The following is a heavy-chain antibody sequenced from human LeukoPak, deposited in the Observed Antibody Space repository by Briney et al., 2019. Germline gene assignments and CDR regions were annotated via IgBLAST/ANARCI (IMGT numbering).Heavy chain of an antibody. D-gene: IGHD6-19*01. CDR2: ISSSSSTI. CDR3: ARTRSGWYENWFDP. J-gene: IGHJ5*02. CDR1: GFTFSSYS. V-gene: IGHV3-48*01. Sequence: GGSLRLSCAASGFTFSSYSMNWVRQAPGKGLEWVSYISSSSSTIYYADSVKGRFTISRDNAKNSLYLQMNSLRAEDTAVYYCARTRSGWYENWFDPWGQGTLVTVSS.